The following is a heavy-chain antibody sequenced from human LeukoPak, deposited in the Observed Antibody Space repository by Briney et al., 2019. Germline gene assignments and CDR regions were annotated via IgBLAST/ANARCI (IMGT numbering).Heavy chain of an antibody. D-gene: IGHD6-13*01. CDR3: AKGYSSSWYGGFDY. V-gene: IGHV3-7*01. CDR1: GFTFSSYW. CDR2: IKQDGSDK. J-gene: IGHJ4*02. Sequence: GGSLRLSCEVSGFTFSSYWMNWVRQAPGKGLEWVANIKQDGSDKYYVDSVKGRFTISRDNAKNSLYLQMNSLRAEDTAVYYCAKGYSSSWYGGFDYWGQGTLVTVSS.